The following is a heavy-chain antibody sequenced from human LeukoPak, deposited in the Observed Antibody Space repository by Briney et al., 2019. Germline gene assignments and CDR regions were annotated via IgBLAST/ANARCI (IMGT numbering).Heavy chain of an antibody. J-gene: IGHJ4*02. Sequence: GGSLRLSCAASGFTFSTYAMTSVRQAPGKGLEWVSSISDSASTYYADSVKGRFTISRDNSKNTLYLQMNSLRPEDTAVYYCAKISNLRDCSRTSCLYYFDFWGRGTLVTVSS. CDR2: ISDSAST. D-gene: IGHD2-2*01. CDR3: AKISNLRDCSRTSCLYYFDF. CDR1: GFTFSTYA. V-gene: IGHV3-23*01.